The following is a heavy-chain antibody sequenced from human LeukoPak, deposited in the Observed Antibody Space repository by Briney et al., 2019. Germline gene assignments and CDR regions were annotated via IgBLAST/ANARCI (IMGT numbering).Heavy chain of an antibody. Sequence: GGSLRLSCAASGFTFDDYAMHWVRQAPGKGLEWVSLISWDGGSTYYADSVKGRFTISRDNSKNSLYLQMNSLRAEDTALYYCSKDYGYGGENGRVDYWGQGTLVTVSS. CDR1: GFTFDDYA. J-gene: IGHJ4*02. CDR2: ISWDGGST. V-gene: IGHV3-43D*03. CDR3: SKDYGYGGENGRVDY. D-gene: IGHD4-23*01.